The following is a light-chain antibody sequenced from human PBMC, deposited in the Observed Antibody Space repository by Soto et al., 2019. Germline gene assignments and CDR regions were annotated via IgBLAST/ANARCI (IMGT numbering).Light chain of an antibody. V-gene: IGLV2-14*01. J-gene: IGLJ2*01. CDR3: SSYTSRSTLV. CDR2: EVS. Sequence: QSALTQPASVSGSPGQSITIACTGTSSDVGGYNYVSWYQQHPGKAPKVMIYEVSNRPSGVSHRFSSSKSGNTASLTVSGLQAEDEAAYYCSSYTSRSTLVFGGGTELTLL. CDR1: SSDVGGYNY.